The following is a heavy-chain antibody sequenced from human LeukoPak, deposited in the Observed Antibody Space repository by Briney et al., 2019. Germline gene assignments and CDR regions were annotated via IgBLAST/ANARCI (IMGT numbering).Heavy chain of an antibody. D-gene: IGHD1-1*01. CDR2: IWYDGTNK. J-gene: IGHJ5*02. V-gene: IGHV3-33*01. CDR1: GFIFSSYG. CDR3: ARGHGGGTVYNWFDP. Sequence: GGSLRLSCAASGFIFSSYGMHWVRQAPGKGLEWVAVIWYDGTNKYYADSVKGRFTISRDNSKNTLYLQMNSLRVEDTAVYYCARGHGGGTVYNWFDPWGQGTLVTVSS.